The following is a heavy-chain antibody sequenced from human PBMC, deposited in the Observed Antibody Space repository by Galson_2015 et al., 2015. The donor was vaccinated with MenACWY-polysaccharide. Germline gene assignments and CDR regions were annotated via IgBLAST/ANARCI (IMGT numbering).Heavy chain of an antibody. CDR2: ISDRVDST. V-gene: IGHV3-23*01. D-gene: IGHD2/OR15-2a*01. Sequence: SLRLSCAGSGVTLSNYGMSWVRQAPGKGLEWVSVISDRVDSTHYADSAKGRFTVSRGNSRNTLYLQMNSLRGDDTAVYFCARGSNIWKYLDYWGQGALVTVSS. CDR3: ARGSNIWKYLDY. J-gene: IGHJ4*02. CDR1: GVTLSNYG.